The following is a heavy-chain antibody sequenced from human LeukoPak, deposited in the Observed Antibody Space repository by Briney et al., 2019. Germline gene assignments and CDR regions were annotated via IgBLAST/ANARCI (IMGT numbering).Heavy chain of an antibody. CDR2: ISSSSSYI. CDR3: ARDRLRSSMGYSSSWGLFDY. D-gene: IGHD6-13*01. J-gene: IGHJ4*02. V-gene: IGHV3-21*01. CDR1: GFTFSSYS. Sequence: PGGSLRLSCAASGFTFSSYSMNWVRQAPGKGLEWVSSISSSSSYIYYADSVKGRFTISRDNAKNSLYLQMNSLRAEDTAVYYCARDRLRSSMGYSSSWGLFDYWGQGTLVTVSS.